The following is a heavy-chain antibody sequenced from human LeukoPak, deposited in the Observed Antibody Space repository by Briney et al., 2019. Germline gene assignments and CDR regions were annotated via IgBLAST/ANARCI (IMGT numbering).Heavy chain of an antibody. CDR2: INPSGGST. D-gene: IGHD6-19*01. J-gene: IGHJ5*02. CDR3: ARERGVAVAGEGVDP. CDR1: GYTFTRHY. Sequence: ASVKVSCQDCGYTFTRHYIQWLGQAPGQGLEWMGIINPSGGSTSYAQKFQGRVTLTRDTSTSTVYMELSSLRSEDTAVYYCARERGVAVAGEGVDPWGQGTLVTVSS. V-gene: IGHV1-46*01.